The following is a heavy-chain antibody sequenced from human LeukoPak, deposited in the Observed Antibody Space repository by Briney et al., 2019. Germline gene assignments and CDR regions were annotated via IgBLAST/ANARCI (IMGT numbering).Heavy chain of an antibody. D-gene: IGHD1-26*01. V-gene: IGHV4-39*01. Sequence: PSETLSLTCTVSGGSIRTDGSYWAWIRQPPGKGLEWIGSIYIDGITHYNSSLRSRVTLSIDTSKNQFSLKLTSVTAADTAVFYCARLFTRAWEYRYGMDVWGQGTAVTVSS. CDR3: ARLFTRAWEYRYGMDV. CDR1: GGSIRTDGSY. CDR2: IYIDGIT. J-gene: IGHJ6*02.